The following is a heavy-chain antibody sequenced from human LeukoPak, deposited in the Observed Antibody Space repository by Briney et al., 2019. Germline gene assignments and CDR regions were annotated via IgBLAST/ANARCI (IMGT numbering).Heavy chain of an antibody. J-gene: IGHJ3*02. V-gene: IGHV4-59*01. CDR3: ARSRGYSGYAYDAFDI. D-gene: IGHD5-12*01. Sequence: SETLSLTCSVSGVSINNYYWGWIREPPGRGLEWIGYVYYSGSTNYNPSLKSRVTISVDTSKNQFSLKLSSVTAADTAVYYCARSRGYSGYAYDAFDIWGQGTMVTVSS. CDR2: VYYSGST. CDR1: GVSINNYY.